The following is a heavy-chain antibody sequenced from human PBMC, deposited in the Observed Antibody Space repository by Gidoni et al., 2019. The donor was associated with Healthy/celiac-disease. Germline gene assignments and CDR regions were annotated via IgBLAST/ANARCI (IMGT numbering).Heavy chain of an antibody. Sequence: QVQLVQSGAEVKKPGASVKVSCKASGYTFTSYAMHWVRQAPGQRLEWMGWINAGNGNTKYSQKFQGRVTITRDTSASTAYMELSSLRSEDTAVYYCATETTVTKSAFDIWGQGTMVTVSS. CDR3: ATETTVTKSAFDI. CDR1: GYTFTSYA. J-gene: IGHJ3*02. CDR2: INAGNGNT. V-gene: IGHV1-3*01. D-gene: IGHD4-17*01.